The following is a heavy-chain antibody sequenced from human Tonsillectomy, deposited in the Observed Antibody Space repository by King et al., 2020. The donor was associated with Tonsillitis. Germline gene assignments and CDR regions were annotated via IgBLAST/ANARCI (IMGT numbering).Heavy chain of an antibody. CDR1: GYTFTSYD. CDR2: MNPDSGNT. CDR3: ARGRRWLQLLFDY. V-gene: IGHV1-8*01. Sequence: VQLVQSGAEVKKPGASVKVSCKASGYTFTSYDINWVRQATVQGLEWGGWMNPDSGNTGYAKKFQGRVTMTRNNSISTAYMELRSLRSEDTAVYYCARGRRWLQLLFDYWGQGTLVTVSS. J-gene: IGHJ4*02. D-gene: IGHD5-24*01.